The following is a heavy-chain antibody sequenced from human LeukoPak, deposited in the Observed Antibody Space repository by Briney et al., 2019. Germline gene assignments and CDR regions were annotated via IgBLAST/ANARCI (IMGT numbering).Heavy chain of an antibody. V-gene: IGHV1-18*01. J-gene: IGHJ6*02. CDR3: ARDGDYYGMDV. CDR2: ISAYNGNT. Sequence: ASVKVSCKASGCTFTSYGISWVRQAPGQGLEWMGWISAYNGNTNYAQKLQGRGTMTTATSTSHALMERGSLGADAPAVSSCARDGDYYGMDVWGQGTPVTVSS. CDR1: GCTFTSYG. D-gene: IGHD3-3*01.